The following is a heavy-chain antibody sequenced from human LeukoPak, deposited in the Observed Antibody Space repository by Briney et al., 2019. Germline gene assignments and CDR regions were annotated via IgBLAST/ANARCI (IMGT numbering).Heavy chain of an antibody. Sequence: GGSLRLSCVASGFTFDDYAMHWVRPAPGKGLEGVSGISWNSGSIGYADSVKGRFTIFRDNAKNSLYLQMNSLRAEDTALYYCAKDANYYDSSGYDYWGQGTLVTVSS. CDR1: GFTFDDYA. CDR2: ISWNSGSI. J-gene: IGHJ4*02. V-gene: IGHV3-9*01. CDR3: AKDANYYDSSGYDY. D-gene: IGHD3-22*01.